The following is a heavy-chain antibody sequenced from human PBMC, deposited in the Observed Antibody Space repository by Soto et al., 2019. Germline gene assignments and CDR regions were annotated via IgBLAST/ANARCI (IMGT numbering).Heavy chain of an antibody. CDR3: ARDIVVVPAASGNGMDV. J-gene: IGHJ6*02. Sequence: PSETLSLTCTVSGGSISSGDYYWSWIRQPPGKGLEWIGYIYYSGSTYYNPSLKSRVTISVDTSKNQFSLKLSSVTAADTAVYYCARDIVVVPAASGNGMDVWGQGNTVTVSS. CDR1: GGSISSGDYY. D-gene: IGHD2-2*01. V-gene: IGHV4-30-4*01. CDR2: IYYSGST.